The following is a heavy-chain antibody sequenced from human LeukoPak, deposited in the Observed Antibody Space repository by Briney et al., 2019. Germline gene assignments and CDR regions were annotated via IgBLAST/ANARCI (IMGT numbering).Heavy chain of an antibody. CDR1: GCSINSYY. CDR2: IYYSGST. J-gene: IGHJ4*02. V-gene: IGHV4-59*01. Sequence: PSETLSLSCTVSGCSINSYYWSWIRQPPGKGLEWTGYIYYSGSTNYNPSLKSRVTISLDTSNNKFSLKLRSVTAAATAVYYCARATSGYRRGSFDYWGTGILVTASS. CDR3: ARATSGYRRGSFDY. D-gene: IGHD3-22*01.